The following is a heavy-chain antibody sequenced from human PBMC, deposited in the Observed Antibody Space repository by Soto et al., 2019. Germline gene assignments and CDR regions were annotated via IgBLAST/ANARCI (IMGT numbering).Heavy chain of an antibody. D-gene: IGHD6-19*01. Sequence: QVQLVQSGAEVKKPGSSVKVSCKASGGTFSSYTISWVRQAPGQGLEWMGRIIPILGIANYAQKFQGRVTITXXKXTXXAYMELSSLRSEDTAVYYCARRPSIAVAGTDWFDPWGQGTLVTVSS. CDR3: ARRPSIAVAGTDWFDP. J-gene: IGHJ5*02. CDR1: GGTFSSYT. CDR2: IIPILGIA. V-gene: IGHV1-69*02.